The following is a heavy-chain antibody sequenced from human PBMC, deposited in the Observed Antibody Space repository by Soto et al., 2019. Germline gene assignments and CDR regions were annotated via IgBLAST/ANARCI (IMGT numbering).Heavy chain of an antibody. J-gene: IGHJ5*02. CDR2: IDPSDSYT. CDR1: GYSFTSYW. V-gene: IGHV5-10-1*01. CDR3: ASAIGGSSSWYFWFDP. Sequence: GESLKISCKGSGYSFTSYWISWVRQMPVKGLEWMGRIDPSDSYTNYSPSFQGHVTISADKSISTAYLQWSSLKASDTAMYYCASAIGGSSSWYFWFDPWGQGTLVTVSS. D-gene: IGHD6-13*01.